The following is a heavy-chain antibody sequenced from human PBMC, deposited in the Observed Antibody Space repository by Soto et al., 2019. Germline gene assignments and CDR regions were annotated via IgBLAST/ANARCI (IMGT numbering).Heavy chain of an antibody. V-gene: IGHV4-31*03. CDR3: SRGILV. J-gene: IGHJ4*02. CDR2: ISYGGST. D-gene: IGHD5-18*01. CDR1: GGSINSGGYC. Sequence: QVQLQESGPGLVKPSQTLSLTCTVSGGSINSGGYCWSWIRQHPGKGLDWIGCISYGGSTSYNPSLKSRVILSVDTSKNPFSLKLTSVTAADPAVYYCSRGILVWGQGALITVSS.